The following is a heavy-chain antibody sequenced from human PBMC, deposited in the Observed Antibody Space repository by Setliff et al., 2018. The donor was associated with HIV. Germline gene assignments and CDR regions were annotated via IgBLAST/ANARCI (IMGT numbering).Heavy chain of an antibody. CDR1: GYTFTSYY. J-gene: IGHJ1*01. Sequence: ASVKVSCKASGYTFTSYYMHWVRQAPGQGLEWMGIINPGSGSTTYAQKFQGRVTMTRDTSTSTVYMELSSLRSEDTAVYYCARDPAPSSSASYFQHWGQGTPVTVS. CDR3: ARDPAPSSSASYFQH. V-gene: IGHV1-46*01. D-gene: IGHD6-6*01. CDR2: INPGSGST.